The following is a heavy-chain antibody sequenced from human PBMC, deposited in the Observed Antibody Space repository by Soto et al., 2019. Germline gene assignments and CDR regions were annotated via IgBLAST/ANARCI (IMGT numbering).Heavy chain of an antibody. V-gene: IGHV3-23*01. Sequence: EVQLLESGGGLVQPGGSLRLSCEASGITFSRYDMSWVRQAPGKGLEWVSAINGGRSFYGDSVEGRFTVSRDNSKNTLYLQMNSLRVEDTAIYYCETHAWDLWGQGTLVTVSS. D-gene: IGHD2-2*01. CDR2: INGGRS. CDR3: ETHAWDL. J-gene: IGHJ5*02. CDR1: GITFSRYD.